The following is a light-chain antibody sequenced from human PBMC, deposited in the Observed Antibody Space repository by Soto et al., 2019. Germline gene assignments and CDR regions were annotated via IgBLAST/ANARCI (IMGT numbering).Light chain of an antibody. CDR3: ESYDSSLV. CDR1: SSNIGAGYD. Sequence: QSVLTQPPSVSGAPGQRVTISCTGSSSNIGAGYDVQWYQHITGRAPKLLIYGNTNRPSGVPDRFSCSKSGTSASLAITGLHAEDEADDYCESYDSSLVFGGGTKVTVL. V-gene: IGLV1-40*01. CDR2: GNT. J-gene: IGLJ2*01.